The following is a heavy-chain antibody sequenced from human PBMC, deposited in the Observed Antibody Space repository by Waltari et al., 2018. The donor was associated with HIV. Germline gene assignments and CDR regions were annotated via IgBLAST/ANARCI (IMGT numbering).Heavy chain of an antibody. D-gene: IGHD2-8*01. CDR1: GFTFYSYY. CDR3: ARDPHCTLGVCYTRFDL. J-gene: IGHJ4*02. Sequence: EVHLVESGGNLVQPGGSLRLSCVASGFTFYSYYMSWVRQAPGKGLEWVADISPAGNEKNYVDSVKGRFTISRDNAKNSLYLQMDTLRAEDTAVYYCARDPHCTLGVCYTRFDLWGQGTLVSVSS. V-gene: IGHV3-7*01. CDR2: ISPAGNEK.